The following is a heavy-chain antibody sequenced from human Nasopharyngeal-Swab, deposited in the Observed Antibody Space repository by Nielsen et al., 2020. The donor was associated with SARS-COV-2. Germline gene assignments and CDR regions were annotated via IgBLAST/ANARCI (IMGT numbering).Heavy chain of an antibody. V-gene: IGHV2-5*02. Sequence: SGPTLVKPTQTLTLTCTFSGFSLSTSGVGVGWILQPPGKALEWLALIYWDDDKRYSPSLKSRLTITKDTSKNQVVLTMTNMDPVDTATYYCAHRSGNWNYASFDYCGQGTLVTVSS. CDR2: IYWDDDK. CDR3: AHRSGNWNYASFDY. J-gene: IGHJ4*02. D-gene: IGHD1-7*01. CDR1: GFSLSTSGVG.